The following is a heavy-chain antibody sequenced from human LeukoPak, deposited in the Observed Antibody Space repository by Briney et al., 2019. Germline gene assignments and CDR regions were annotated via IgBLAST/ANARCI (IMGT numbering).Heavy chain of an antibody. Sequence: SETLSLTCTVSGGSISSYYWSWIRQPPGEGLEWIGYIYYSGSTNYNPSLKSRVTMSVDTSKNQFSLKLSSVTAADTAVYYCARQDYYGSGSYGTPDAFDIWGQGTMVTVSS. J-gene: IGHJ3*02. D-gene: IGHD3-10*01. CDR1: GGSISSYY. CDR2: IYYSGST. V-gene: IGHV4-59*08. CDR3: ARQDYYGSGSYGTPDAFDI.